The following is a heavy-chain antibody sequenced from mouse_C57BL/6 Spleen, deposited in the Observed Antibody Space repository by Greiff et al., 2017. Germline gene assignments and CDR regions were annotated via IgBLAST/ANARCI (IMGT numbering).Heavy chain of an antibody. J-gene: IGHJ4*01. CDR2: IYPGSGST. CDR3: AKGTLGRAMDY. Sequence: QVQLKQPGAELVKPGASVKMSCKASGYTFTSYWITWVKQRPGQGLEWIGDIYPGSGSTNYNEKFKSKATLTVDTSSSTAYMQLSSLTSEDSAVYYCAKGTLGRAMDYWGQGTSVTVSS. V-gene: IGHV1-55*01. CDR1: GYTFTSYW. D-gene: IGHD4-1*01.